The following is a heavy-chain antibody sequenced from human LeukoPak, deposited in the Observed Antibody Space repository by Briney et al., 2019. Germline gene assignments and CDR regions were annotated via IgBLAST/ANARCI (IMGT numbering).Heavy chain of an antibody. Sequence: PGGSLRFSCAASGFTFSSYGMHWVRQAPGKGLEWVAVISYDGSIKYYADSVKGRFTISRDNSKNTLYLQMNSLRAEDTAVYYCAKAMLRIVVVPAADYWGQGTLVTVSS. J-gene: IGHJ4*02. D-gene: IGHD2-2*01. CDR2: ISYDGSIK. CDR1: GFTFSSYG. V-gene: IGHV3-30*18. CDR3: AKAMLRIVVVPAADY.